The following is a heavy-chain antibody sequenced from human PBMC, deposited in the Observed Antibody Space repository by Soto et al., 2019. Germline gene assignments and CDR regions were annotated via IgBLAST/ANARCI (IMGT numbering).Heavy chain of an antibody. J-gene: IGHJ6*02. CDR3: ARDHCTSPGCDEDYYYGMDV. D-gene: IGHD2-2*01. CDR1: GYTFTAYY. CDR2: INPNSGGT. Sequence: ASVKVSCKASGYTFTAYYMHWVRQAPGQGLEWMGWINPNSGGTNYAQKFQGWVTLTRDTSISTAYMELSRLTSDDTAVYYCARDHCTSPGCDEDYYYGMDVWGQGTTVTVSS. V-gene: IGHV1-2*04.